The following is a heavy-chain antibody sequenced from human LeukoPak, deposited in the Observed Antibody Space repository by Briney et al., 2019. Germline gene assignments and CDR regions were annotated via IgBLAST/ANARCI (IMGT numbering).Heavy chain of an antibody. Sequence: SGGSLRLSCAASGFTFSSYAMSWVRQAPGKGLEWVSAISGSGGSTYYADSVKGRFTISRDNSKNTLYLQMNSLRAEDTAVYYCAKTDGSGSYYPYGYWGQGTLVTVSS. CDR2: ISGSGGST. J-gene: IGHJ4*02. D-gene: IGHD3-10*01. CDR3: AKTDGSGSYYPYGY. CDR1: GFTFSSYA. V-gene: IGHV3-23*01.